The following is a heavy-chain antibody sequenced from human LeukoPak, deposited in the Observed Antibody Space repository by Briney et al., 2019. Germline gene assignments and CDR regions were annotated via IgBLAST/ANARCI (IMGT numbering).Heavy chain of an antibody. J-gene: IGHJ6*02. Sequence: PGGSLRLSCAASGFTFSTYAMSWVRQAPGKGLEWVSGISGSGGGTYYADSVKGRFTISRDSSKNTLYLQMNSLRAEDTAVYYYARDYRGMDVWGQGTTVTVSS. D-gene: IGHD3-16*02. CDR2: ISGSGGGT. CDR3: ARDYRGMDV. V-gene: IGHV3-23*01. CDR1: GFTFSTYA.